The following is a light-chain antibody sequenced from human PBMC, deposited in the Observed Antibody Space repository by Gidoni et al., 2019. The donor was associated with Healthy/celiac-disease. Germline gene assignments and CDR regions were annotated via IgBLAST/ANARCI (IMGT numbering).Light chain of an antibody. CDR1: QSVSSN. J-gene: IGKJ1*01. V-gene: IGKV3-15*01. CDR2: GAS. CDR3: QQYNNWPWT. Sequence: EIVMTQSPATLSVSPGERATLSCRASQSVSSNLAWYQQKPGQAPRLLIYGASTRATGIPARFSGSGSGTEFTLTISSLQSEDFAVYYCQQYNNWPWTCXXXTKVEIK.